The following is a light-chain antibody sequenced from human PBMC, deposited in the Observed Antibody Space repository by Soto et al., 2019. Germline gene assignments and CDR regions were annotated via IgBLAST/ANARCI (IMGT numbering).Light chain of an antibody. V-gene: IGKV3-20*01. CDR3: QHYASSPRT. CDR1: QSFTTSQ. Sequence: EIVLTQSPGTLSLSPGERATLFCRASQSFTTSQLAWYQQRPGQAPRVLIFGASRRATGIPDRFSGSGSGTDFTLTISRLEPEDSAVYYCQHYASSPRTFGQGTTVEIK. CDR2: GAS. J-gene: IGKJ1*01.